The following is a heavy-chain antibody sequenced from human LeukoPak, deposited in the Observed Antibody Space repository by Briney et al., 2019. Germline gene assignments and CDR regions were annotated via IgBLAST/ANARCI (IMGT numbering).Heavy chain of an antibody. CDR3: AKEYCSSTSCYVSD. CDR2: IRYDGSNK. D-gene: IGHD2-2*01. V-gene: IGHV3-30*02. CDR1: GFTFSSYG. J-gene: IGHJ4*02. Sequence: GGSLRLSCAAFGFTFSSYGMHWVRQAPGKGLEWVAFIRYDGSNKYYADSVKGRFTISRDNSKNTLYLQMNSLRAEDTAVYYCAKEYCSSTSCYVSDWGQGTLVTVSS.